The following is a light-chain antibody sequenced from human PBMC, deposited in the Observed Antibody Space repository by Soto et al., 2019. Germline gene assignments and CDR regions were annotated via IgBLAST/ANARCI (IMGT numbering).Light chain of an antibody. CDR1: SGHSSYA. J-gene: IGLJ2*01. Sequence: QSVLTQSPSASASLGASVKLTCTLSSGHSSYAIAWHQQQPEKGPRYLMLLSSDGSHSKGDGIPDRFSGSSSGAERYLTISGLQSEDEADYYCHTYDTGARVVFGGGTKVTVL. V-gene: IGLV4-69*01. CDR3: HTYDTGARVV. CDR2: LSSDGSH.